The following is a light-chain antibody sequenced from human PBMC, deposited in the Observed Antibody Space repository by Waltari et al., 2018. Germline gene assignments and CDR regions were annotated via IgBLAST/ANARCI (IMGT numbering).Light chain of an antibody. V-gene: IGKV1-5*01. Sequence: DIQMTQSPSTLSASIGDRVTITCRASQSLSNWLAWYQQKPGKAPKLLIYGASSLESGVPSRFSGSGSGTEFTLTISSLQPDDFATYYCQQYNTYSRTFGQGTTLEVK. CDR3: QQYNTYSRT. CDR1: QSLSNW. CDR2: GAS. J-gene: IGKJ1*01.